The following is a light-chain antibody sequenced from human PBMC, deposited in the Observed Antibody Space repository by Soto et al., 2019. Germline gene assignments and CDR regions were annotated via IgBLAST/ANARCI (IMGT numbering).Light chain of an antibody. Sequence: DIQMTQSPSFLSASVGDRVTITCRASQGISSNLVWYQQRPGKAPQLLIYAASTLESGVSSRFSGSRSGTEFTLTISSLHPEDFATYYCQQVDSYPITFGGGTKVNIK. J-gene: IGKJ4*01. CDR2: AAS. CDR1: QGISSN. CDR3: QQVDSYPIT. V-gene: IGKV1-9*01.